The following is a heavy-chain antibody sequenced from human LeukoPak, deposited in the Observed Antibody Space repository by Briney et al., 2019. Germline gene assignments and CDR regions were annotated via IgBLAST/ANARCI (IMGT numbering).Heavy chain of an antibody. Sequence: PSETLSLTCTVSGGSISSSSYYRGWIRQPPGKGLEWIGSIYYSGSTYYNPSLKSRVTISVDTFKNQFSLKLSSVTAANTAVYYCARDWGYYYYGMDVWGQGTTVTVSS. CDR1: GGSISSSSYY. V-gene: IGHV4-39*02. CDR3: ARDWGYYYYGMDV. D-gene: IGHD7-27*01. J-gene: IGHJ6*02. CDR2: IYYSGST.